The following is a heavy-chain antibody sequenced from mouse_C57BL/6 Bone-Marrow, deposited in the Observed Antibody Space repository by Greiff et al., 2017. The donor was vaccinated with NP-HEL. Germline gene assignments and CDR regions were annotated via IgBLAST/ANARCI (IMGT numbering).Heavy chain of an antibody. D-gene: IGHD2-13*01. CDR3: ARRGVTGAMDD. Sequence: DVMLVESGGGLVQPGESLKLSCESNEYEFPSHDMSWVRRTPEKRLELVAAINSDGGSTYYPDTMEKRFIISRDTTKKALYLQMSWLRSEDTALYYCARRGVTGAMDDWGQGTSVTVSS. V-gene: IGHV5-2*03. CDR1: EYEFPSHD. J-gene: IGHJ4*01. CDR2: INSDGGST.